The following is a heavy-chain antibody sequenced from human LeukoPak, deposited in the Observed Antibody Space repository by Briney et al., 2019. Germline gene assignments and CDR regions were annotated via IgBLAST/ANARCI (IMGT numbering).Heavy chain of an antibody. CDR3: ARIGKAAARFAFEI. J-gene: IGHJ3*02. CDR2: IYYSGST. Sequence: PSETLSLTCTVSGGSISSCYWSWIRQPPGKGLEWIGYIYYSGSTNYNPSLKSRVTISVDTSKNQFSLKLSSVTAADTAVYYCARIGKAAARFAFEIWGQGTMVTVSS. D-gene: IGHD6-13*01. CDR1: GGSISSCY. V-gene: IGHV4-59*01.